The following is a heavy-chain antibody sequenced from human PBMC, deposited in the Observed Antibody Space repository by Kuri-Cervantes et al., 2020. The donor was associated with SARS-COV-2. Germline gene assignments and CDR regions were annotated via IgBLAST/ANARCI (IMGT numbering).Heavy chain of an antibody. V-gene: IGHV3-74*01. Sequence: GGSLRLSCAASGFTFSSYWMHWVRQAPGKGLVWVSHINSDGSSTSYADSVKGRFTISRDNSKNTLYLQMNSLRAEDTAVYYRAKDLAARGYCSSTSCYTVFDYWGQGTLVTVSS. CDR2: INSDGSST. J-gene: IGHJ4*02. CDR3: AKDLAARGYCSSTSCYTVFDY. CDR1: GFTFSSYW. D-gene: IGHD2-2*02.